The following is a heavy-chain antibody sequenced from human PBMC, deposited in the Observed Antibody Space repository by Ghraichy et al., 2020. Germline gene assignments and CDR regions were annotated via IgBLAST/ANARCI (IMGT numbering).Heavy chain of an antibody. V-gene: IGHV3-30*04. J-gene: IGHJ4*02. CDR1: GFTFSSYA. D-gene: IGHD5-24*01. CDR2: ISYDGSNK. Sequence: GGSLRLSCAASGFTFSSYAMHWVRHAPGKGLEWVAVISYDGSNKYYADSVKGRFTISRDNSKNTLYLQMNSLRAEDTAVYYCASRDGYNFLGYWGQGTLVTVSS. CDR3: ASRDGYNFLGY.